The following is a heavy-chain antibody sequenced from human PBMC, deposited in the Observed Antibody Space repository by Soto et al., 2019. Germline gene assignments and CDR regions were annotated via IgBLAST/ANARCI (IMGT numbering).Heavy chain of an antibody. Sequence: PGGSLRLSCAASGFSFGNHDMHWVGQRKGKGLEWVSGITTGGNAYFADSVKGRFSISRENAKNSFYLQTSSLRAEDTAMYYCVRVNADAYDVWGQGTMVTVSS. CDR2: ITTGGNA. CDR3: VRVNADAYDV. J-gene: IGHJ3*01. V-gene: IGHV3-13*01. CDR1: GFSFGNHD.